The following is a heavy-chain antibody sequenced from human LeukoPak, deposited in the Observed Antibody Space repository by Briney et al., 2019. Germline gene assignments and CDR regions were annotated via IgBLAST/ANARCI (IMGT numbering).Heavy chain of an antibody. Sequence: ASVKVSCKASGYTFTSYAMHWVRQAPGQGLEWMGWLTPSGGTNYPQKFQGRVAITRDTSITTAYMDLSRLTSDDTAVYYCARDRYGDGFAHFDCWGQGALVTVSS. CDR1: GYTFTSYA. J-gene: IGHJ4*02. CDR3: ARDRYGDGFAHFDC. CDR2: LTPSGGT. V-gene: IGHV1-2*02. D-gene: IGHD5-24*01.